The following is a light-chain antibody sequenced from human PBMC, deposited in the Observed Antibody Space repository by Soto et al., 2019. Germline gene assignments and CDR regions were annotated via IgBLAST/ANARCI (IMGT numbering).Light chain of an antibody. CDR1: QSISSW. J-gene: IGKJ1*01. CDR3: QQYNSYWWT. CDR2: DAS. V-gene: IGKV1-5*01. Sequence: DIQMTQSPSTLSASVGDRVTITCRASQSISSWLAWYQQKPGKAPKLLIYDASILESGVPSRFSGSGSGTEFTLTISSLQPDDFATYYCQQYNSYWWTFGQGTKV.